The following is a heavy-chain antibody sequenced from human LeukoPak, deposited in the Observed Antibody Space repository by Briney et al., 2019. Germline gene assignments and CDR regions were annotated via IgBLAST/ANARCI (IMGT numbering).Heavy chain of an antibody. V-gene: IGHV1-18*01. CDR1: GYTFTSYG. CDR2: ISAYNGNT. J-gene: IGHJ6*02. D-gene: IGHD6-19*01. CDR3: ARGEAVAGPYYYYYYGMDV. Sequence: ASVKVSCTASGYTFTSYGISWVRQAPGRGLEWMGWISAYNGNTNYAQKLQGRVTMTTDTSTSTAYMELKSLRSDDTAVYYCARGEAVAGPYYYYYYGMDVWGQGTTVTVSS.